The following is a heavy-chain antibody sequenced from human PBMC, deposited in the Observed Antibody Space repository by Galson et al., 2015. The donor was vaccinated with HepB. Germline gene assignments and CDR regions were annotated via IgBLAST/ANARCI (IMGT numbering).Heavy chain of an antibody. Sequence: SLRLSCAASGVTVSINYMHWVRQAPGKGLEWVSVLYSDGTTYYTDSVKGRFTISRDNSKNTLYLQMDSLRVDDTAVYYCASPSRGDWQKFDYWGQRTLVTVSS. D-gene: IGHD3/OR15-3a*01. CDR3: ASPSRGDWQKFDY. V-gene: IGHV3-53*01. CDR1: GVTVSINY. J-gene: IGHJ4*02. CDR2: LYSDGTT.